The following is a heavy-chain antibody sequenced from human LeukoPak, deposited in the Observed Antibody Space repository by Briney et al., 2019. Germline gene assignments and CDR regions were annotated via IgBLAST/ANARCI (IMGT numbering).Heavy chain of an antibody. Sequence: GVSQTLSCAASGFPFDDYGMRWVREAPGKGLEWVSGINWCGGSTGYADSVKGRFTISRDNAKNSLYLQMNSLRAEDTALYYCARDGYGDYWSDYWGQGTLVTVSS. D-gene: IGHD4-17*01. CDR3: ARDGYGDYWSDY. J-gene: IGHJ4*02. CDR2: INWCGGST. V-gene: IGHV3-20*04. CDR1: GFPFDDYG.